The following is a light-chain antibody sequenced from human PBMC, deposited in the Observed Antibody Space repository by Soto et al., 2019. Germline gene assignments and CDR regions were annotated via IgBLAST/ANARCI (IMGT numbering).Light chain of an antibody. Sequence: DLVMTQSPLSLPVTPGEPASISCGSRQTLLHSNGYNYLDWYLQKPGQSPRLLIYLGPNRASGVPDRFSGRGSGTDFTLKISRVEAEDVGVYYCMQALQTPRTFGQGTKLEIK. CDR3: MQALQTPRT. CDR1: QTLLHSNGYNY. V-gene: IGKV2-28*01. CDR2: LGP. J-gene: IGKJ2*02.